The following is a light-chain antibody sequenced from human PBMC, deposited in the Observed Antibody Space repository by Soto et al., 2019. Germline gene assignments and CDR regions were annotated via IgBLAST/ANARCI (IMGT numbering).Light chain of an antibody. V-gene: IGLV1-40*01. J-gene: IGLJ2*01. CDR2: GNS. Sequence: QSVLTQPPSVSGAPGQRVTISCTGSSSNIGAGYDVHWYQQLPGTAPKLLIYGNSNRPSGVPDRFSGSKSGTSASLAIPGLQAEDEADYYCQSYDSSLSVVVFGGGTKRTVL. CDR3: QSYDSSLSVVV. CDR1: SSNIGAGYD.